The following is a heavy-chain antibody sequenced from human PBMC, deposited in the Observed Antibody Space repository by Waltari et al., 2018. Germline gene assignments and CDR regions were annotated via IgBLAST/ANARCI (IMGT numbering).Heavy chain of an antibody. CDR2: ISGSGATA. CDR3: AKAFRGYSGSYFDS. Sequence: EVQILESGGAVVQPGGSLTLSCAASGFSFGGSGLNWVRQAPGKVLEWVSGISGSGATAYYADSVRGRFTVSRDNNRNMLYLQMSSLRGEDTALYYCAKAFRGYSGSYFDSWGQGTLVTVSS. CDR1: GFSFGGSG. V-gene: IGHV3-23*01. D-gene: IGHD5-12*01. J-gene: IGHJ4*02.